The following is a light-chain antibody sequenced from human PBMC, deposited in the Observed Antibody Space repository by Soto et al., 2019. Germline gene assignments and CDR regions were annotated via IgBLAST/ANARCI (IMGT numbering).Light chain of an antibody. CDR2: DAS. J-gene: IGKJ2*01. V-gene: IGKV3-11*01. CDR1: QSVSTS. Sequence: EIVLTQSPATLSLSPGERATLSCRASQSVSTSLAWYQQKPGQAPRLLIYDASNRATGIPARFSGSGSGTDFTLTIRSLEPEDFAVYYCQQRSNWPRTFGQGTKVEIK. CDR3: QQRSNWPRT.